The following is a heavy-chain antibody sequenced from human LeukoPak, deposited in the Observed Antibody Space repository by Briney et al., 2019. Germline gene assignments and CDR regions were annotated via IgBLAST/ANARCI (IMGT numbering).Heavy chain of an antibody. Sequence: ASVKVSCKASGYTFTSYGISWVRQAPGQGLEWMGWISAYNGNTNYAQKLQRSVTMTTDTSTSTAYMELRSLRSDDTAVYYCARDRDIVVVPTAIVHFDYWGQGTLVTVSS. V-gene: IGHV1-18*01. CDR2: ISAYNGNT. J-gene: IGHJ4*02. CDR3: ARDRDIVVVPTAIVHFDY. CDR1: GYTFTSYG. D-gene: IGHD2-2*01.